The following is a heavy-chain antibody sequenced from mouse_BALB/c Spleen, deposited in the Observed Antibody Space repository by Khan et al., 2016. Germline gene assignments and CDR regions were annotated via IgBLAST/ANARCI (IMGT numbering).Heavy chain of an antibody. V-gene: IGHV1-87*01. CDR1: GYTFTSYW. D-gene: IGHD1-1*01. Sequence: QIQLVQSGAELARHGTSVKLSCKASGYTFTSYWMQWVKQRPGQGLEWIGAIYPGDGDTRYTQKFKGKATLTADKSSSTAYMQLSSLASEDSAVYYCASYYGSSYDYFDYWGQGTTLTVSS. J-gene: IGHJ2*01. CDR2: IYPGDGDT. CDR3: ASYYGSSYDYFDY.